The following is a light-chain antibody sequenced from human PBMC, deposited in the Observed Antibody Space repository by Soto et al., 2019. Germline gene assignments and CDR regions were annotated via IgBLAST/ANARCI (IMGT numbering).Light chain of an antibody. Sequence: QSVLTQPPSVSAAPGQKATISCSGSSSNIGSNYVSWYQQLPGTAPKLLIYDNNERPSGIPDRFSGSKSGTSATPDITGLQTGDEADYYCGTWDTSLTAYVFGSGTKV. CDR3: GTWDTSLTAYV. J-gene: IGLJ1*01. V-gene: IGLV1-51*01. CDR2: DNN. CDR1: SSNIGSNY.